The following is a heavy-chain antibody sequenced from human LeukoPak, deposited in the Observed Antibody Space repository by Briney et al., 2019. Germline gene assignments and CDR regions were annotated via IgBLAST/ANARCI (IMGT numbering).Heavy chain of an antibody. CDR1: GGSISSYH. CDR2: IYYSGST. V-gene: IGHV4-59*12. J-gene: IGHJ5*02. Sequence: SETLSLTCTVSGGSISSYHWSWIRQPPGKGLEWIGNIYYSGSTNYNPSLKSRVTISVDTSKNQFSLKLSSVTAADTAVYYCARGYAASVWFDPWGQGTLVTVSS. CDR3: ARGYAASVWFDP. D-gene: IGHD3-16*01.